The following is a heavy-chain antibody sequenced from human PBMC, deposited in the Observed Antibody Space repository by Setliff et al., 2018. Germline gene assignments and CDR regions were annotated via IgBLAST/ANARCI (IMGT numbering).Heavy chain of an antibody. D-gene: IGHD2-8*01. CDR1: GDTFSTYA. CDR2: IIPLLETA. CDR3: SRLVRFCTRTSCQRLSGGEF. V-gene: IGHV1-69*06. J-gene: IGHJ4*02. Sequence: GASVKVSCKASGDTFSTYALSWVRQAPGQGLEWMGGIIPLLETAKYAQKFQGRVTITADKSTSTGYMELSSLRSEDTAMYYCSRLVRFCTRTSCQRLSGGEFWGQGTLVTVSS.